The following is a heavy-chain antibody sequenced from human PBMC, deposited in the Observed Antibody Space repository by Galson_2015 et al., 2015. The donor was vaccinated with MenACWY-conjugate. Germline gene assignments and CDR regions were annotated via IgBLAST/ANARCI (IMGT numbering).Heavy chain of an antibody. CDR1: GFTVSSYW. V-gene: IGHV3-74*01. D-gene: IGHD2-2*01. J-gene: IGHJ5*02. Sequence: SLRLSCAASGFTVSSYWMHWVRQAPGKGLVWVSRINSDGSSTSYADSVKGRFTISRDNAKNTLYLQMNSLRAEDTAVYYCAQYCSSTSCYAGKGAWGQGTLVTVSS. CDR2: INSDGSST. CDR3: AQYCSSTSCYAGKGA.